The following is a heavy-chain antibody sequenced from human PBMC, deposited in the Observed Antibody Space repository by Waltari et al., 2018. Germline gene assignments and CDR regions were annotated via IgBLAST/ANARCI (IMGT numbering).Heavy chain of an antibody. CDR1: GFTFSSYS. CDR3: ARDGTVTAFDY. J-gene: IGHJ4*02. Sequence: EVQLVESGGGLVKPGGSLRLSCAASGFTFSSYSMNWVRQAPGKVLEWVSSISSSSSYIYYADSVKGRFTISRDNAKNSLYLQMNSLRAEDTAVYYCARDGTVTAFDYWGQGTLVTVSS. V-gene: IGHV3-21*01. D-gene: IGHD2-21*02. CDR2: ISSSSSYI.